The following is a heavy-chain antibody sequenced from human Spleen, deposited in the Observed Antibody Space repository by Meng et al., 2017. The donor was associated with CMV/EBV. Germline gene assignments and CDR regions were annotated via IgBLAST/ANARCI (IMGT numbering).Heavy chain of an antibody. Sequence: GPGLVTPAWPLALTCTVTGGSINCYYWSLTQRPAGKGLEWIGRHQTCGSPNYNPSLKSRVTMSVDPSKNQFSLKLISVTAADTAVYYWARDPNHDAFDIWGQGTMVTVSS. CDR2: HQTCGSP. J-gene: IGHJ3*02. CDR3: ARDPNHDAFDI. CDR1: GGSINCYY. V-gene: IGHV4-4*07.